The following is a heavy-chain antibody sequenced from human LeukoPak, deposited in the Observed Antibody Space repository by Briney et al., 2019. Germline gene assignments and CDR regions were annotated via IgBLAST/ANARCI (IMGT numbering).Heavy chain of an antibody. J-gene: IGHJ4*02. D-gene: IGHD2-2*02. CDR2: IKRDGGDK. V-gene: IGHV3-7*05. CDR3: ARGDEYTTSP. Sequence: PGGSLRLSCAASGFPFSSFWMSWVRQAPGKGLEWVANIKRDGGDKYYVDSVKGRFSISRDNAKNSLYLHMNSLRAEDTAVYYCARGDEYTTSPWGQGTLVTVSS. CDR1: GFPFSSFW.